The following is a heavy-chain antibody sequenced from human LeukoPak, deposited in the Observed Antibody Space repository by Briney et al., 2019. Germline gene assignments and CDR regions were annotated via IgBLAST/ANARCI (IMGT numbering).Heavy chain of an antibody. CDR1: GFTFRSHG. J-gene: IGHJ4*02. Sequence: GGTLRLSCAASGFTFRSHGMSWVRQAPGKGLEWVSAISGSGGSTYYADSVRGRFTISRDNSKNTVSLQMESLRAEDTALYYCAKDYAVGSIDYWGQGTLVTVSS. D-gene: IGHD3-16*01. V-gene: IGHV3-23*01. CDR3: AKDYAVGSIDY. CDR2: ISGSGGST.